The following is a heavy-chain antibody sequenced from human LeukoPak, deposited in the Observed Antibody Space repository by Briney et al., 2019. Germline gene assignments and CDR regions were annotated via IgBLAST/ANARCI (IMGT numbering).Heavy chain of an antibody. CDR2: ISYDESDK. D-gene: IGHD2-15*01. CDR1: GFTFSHYG. V-gene: IGHV3-30*18. CDR3: AKGVVAATNPAYYGMDV. J-gene: IGHJ6*02. Sequence: GRSLRLSCAASGFTFSHYGMHWVRQAPGKGLEWVAVISYDESDKYYADSVKGRFTISRDNSKNTLYLQMNSLRPEDTAVYYCAKGVVAATNPAYYGMDVWGQGTTVTVSS.